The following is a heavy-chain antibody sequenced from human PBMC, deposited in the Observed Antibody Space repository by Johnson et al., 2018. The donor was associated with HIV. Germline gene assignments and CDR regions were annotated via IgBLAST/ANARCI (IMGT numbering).Heavy chain of an antibody. CDR2: IFSGGST. Sequence: VQLVESGGGLVQPGGSLRLSCAASGFTVSGNYMTWVRQAPGKGLEWVSVIFSGGSTYYAGFVKGRFTISRDNSKNTLYLQMNSLRAEDTAMYYCSRSSTVVTPHDIWGQGTMVTVSS. V-gene: IGHV3-66*01. J-gene: IGHJ3*02. CDR3: SRSSTVVTPHDI. CDR1: GFTVSGNY. D-gene: IGHD4-23*01.